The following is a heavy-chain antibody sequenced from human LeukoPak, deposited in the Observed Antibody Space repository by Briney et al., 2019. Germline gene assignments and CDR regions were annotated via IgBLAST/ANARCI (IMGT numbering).Heavy chain of an antibody. CDR2: ISGYNGNT. D-gene: IGHD4-23*01. CDR1: GYTFTSYG. Sequence: GASVKVSCKASGYTFTSYGISWVRQAPGQGLEWMGWISGYNGNTNYAQKLQGRVTMTTDTSTSTAYMELRSLRSDDTAVYYCAGPRTTLVNPFDAFEIWGQGTMVTVSS. V-gene: IGHV1-18*01. J-gene: IGHJ3*02. CDR3: AGPRTTLVNPFDAFEI.